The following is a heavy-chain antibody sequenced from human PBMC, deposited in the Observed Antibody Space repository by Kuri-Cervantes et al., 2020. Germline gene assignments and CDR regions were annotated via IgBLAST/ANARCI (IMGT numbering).Heavy chain of an antibody. Sequence: SVKVSCKASGGTFSSYAISWVRQAPGQGLEWMGGIIPIFGTANYAQKFQGRVTITADESTSTAYMELSSLRSDDTAVYYCARALYYGREGDDIWGQGTMVTVSS. CDR2: IIPIFGTA. CDR1: GGTFSSYA. V-gene: IGHV1-69*13. J-gene: IGHJ3*02. D-gene: IGHD3-16*01. CDR3: ARALYYGREGDDI.